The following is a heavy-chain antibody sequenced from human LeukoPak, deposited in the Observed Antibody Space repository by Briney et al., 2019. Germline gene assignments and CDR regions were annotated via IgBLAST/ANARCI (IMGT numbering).Heavy chain of an antibody. D-gene: IGHD5-18*01. CDR1: GGSLNSHY. CDR3: ASVFGEYSYGSFDY. J-gene: IGHJ4*02. Sequence: SETLSLACSVAGGSLNSHYWSWIRQPPGKRLEWIGSIFHSGSTNYNPSLKSRVTISVDTSKNQFSLRLSSVTAADTAVYYPASVFGEYSYGSFDYWGQGILVTVSS. V-gene: IGHV4-59*11. CDR2: IFHSGST.